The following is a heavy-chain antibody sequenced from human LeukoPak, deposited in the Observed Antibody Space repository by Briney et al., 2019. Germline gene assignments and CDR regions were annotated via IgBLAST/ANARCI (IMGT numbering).Heavy chain of an antibody. CDR2: IYHSGST. CDR3: ARTGDSSGQYRNAIDY. V-gene: IGHV4-4*02. Sequence: PSETLSLTCAVSGGSISSSNWWSWVRQPPGKGLEWIGEIYHSGSTNYNPSLKSRVTISVDKSKSQFSLKLSSVTAADTAVYYCARTGDSSGQYRNAIDYWGQGTLVTVSS. CDR1: GGSISSSNW. J-gene: IGHJ4*02. D-gene: IGHD6-19*01.